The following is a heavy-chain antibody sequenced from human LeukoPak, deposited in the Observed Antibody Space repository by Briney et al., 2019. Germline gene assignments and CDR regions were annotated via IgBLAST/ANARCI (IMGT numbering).Heavy chain of an antibody. D-gene: IGHD5-12*01. Sequence: GGSLRLSCAASGFTFSSYWMHWVRQAPGKGLVWVSRINSDGSSTSYADSVKGRFTISRDNAKNTLYLQMNSLRVEDTAVYYCAREGRVCGYDFDCWGQGTLVTVSS. CDR1: GFTFSSYW. J-gene: IGHJ4*02. CDR3: AREGRVCGYDFDC. V-gene: IGHV3-74*01. CDR2: INSDGSST.